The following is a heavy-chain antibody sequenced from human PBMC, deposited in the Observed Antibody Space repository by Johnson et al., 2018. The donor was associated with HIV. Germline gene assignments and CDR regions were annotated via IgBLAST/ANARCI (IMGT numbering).Heavy chain of an antibody. CDR1: GFTVSSNY. Sequence: VQLVESGGGLIQPGGSLRLSCAASGFTVSSNYMSWVRQAPGKGLEWVSVLSSGGDTYYTDSVNGRFTISSDNSKNTLYLQMNSLRAEDTAVYYCARACRDGYTCDVFDIWGQGTMVTVSS. V-gene: IGHV3-53*01. D-gene: IGHD5-24*01. CDR2: LSSGGDT. CDR3: ARACRDGYTCDVFDI. J-gene: IGHJ3*02.